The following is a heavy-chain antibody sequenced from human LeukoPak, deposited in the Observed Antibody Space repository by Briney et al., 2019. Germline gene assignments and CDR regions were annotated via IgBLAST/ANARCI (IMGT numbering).Heavy chain of an antibody. CDR3: ARQTGSGLFILP. Sequence: SSETLSLTCTVSGGSISSSPYYWGWIRQPPGKGLEWIGSIYYSGTTHYNPSLESRVTISVDTSKNQFSLKLASVTAADTAVYYCARQTGSGLFILPGGQGTLVTVSS. V-gene: IGHV4-39*01. CDR2: IYYSGTT. D-gene: IGHD3/OR15-3a*01. J-gene: IGHJ4*02. CDR1: GGSISSSPYY.